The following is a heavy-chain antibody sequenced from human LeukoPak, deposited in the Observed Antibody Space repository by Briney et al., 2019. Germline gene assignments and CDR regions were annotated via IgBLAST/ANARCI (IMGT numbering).Heavy chain of an antibody. CDR3: ARSGTFADFWSGYPDY. V-gene: IGHV1-2*02. J-gene: IGHJ4*02. D-gene: IGHD3-3*01. Sequence: ASVKVSCKASGDTFTGYYMHWVRQAPGQGLEWMGWINPNSGGTNYAQKFQGRVTMTRDTSISTAYMELSRLRSDDTAVYYCARSGTFADFWSGYPDYWGQGTLVTVSS. CDR1: GDTFTGYY. CDR2: INPNSGGT.